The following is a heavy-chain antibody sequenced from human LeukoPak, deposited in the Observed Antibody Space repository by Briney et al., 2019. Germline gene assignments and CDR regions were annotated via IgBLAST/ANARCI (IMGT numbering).Heavy chain of an antibody. CDR1: GFTFSSYE. D-gene: IGHD6-19*01. CDR3: ARDRRLDARHYMDV. J-gene: IGHJ6*03. CDR2: ISSSGSTI. V-gene: IGHV3-48*03. Sequence: GGSLRLSCAASGFTFSSYEMNWVRQAPGKGLEWVSYISSSGSTIYYADSVKGRFTISRDNAKNSLYLQMNSLRAEDTAVYYCARDRRLDARHYMDVWGKGTTVTISS.